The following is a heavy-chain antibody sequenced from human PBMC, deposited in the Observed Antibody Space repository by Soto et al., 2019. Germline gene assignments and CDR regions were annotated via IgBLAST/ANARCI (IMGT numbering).Heavy chain of an antibody. CDR2: ISASGGST. D-gene: IGHD2-15*01. CDR3: ANAKTLQYPFDY. V-gene: IGHV3-23*01. CDR1: GFTFSTYA. Sequence: EVQLLESGGGLVQPGGSLRLSCAASGFTFSTYAMTWVRQAPGKGLEWVSTISASGGSTYYADSVKGRFSLSRDNSKNTLYLQMNSLRDEDTAVYYSANAKTLQYPFDYWGQGTLVTVSS. J-gene: IGHJ4*02.